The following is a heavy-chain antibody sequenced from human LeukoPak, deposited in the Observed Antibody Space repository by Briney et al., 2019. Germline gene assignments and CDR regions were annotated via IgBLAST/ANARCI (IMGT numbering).Heavy chain of an antibody. Sequence: SQTLSLTCAVSGGSISSGGYSWSWIRQPPGKGLEWIGYIYHSGSTYYNPSLKSRVTISVDRSKNRFSLKLSSVTAADTAVYYCARALAGVAALDYWGQGTLVTVSS. CDR2: IYHSGST. D-gene: IGHD2-15*01. CDR3: ARALAGVAALDY. CDR1: GGSISSGGYS. J-gene: IGHJ4*02. V-gene: IGHV4-30-2*01.